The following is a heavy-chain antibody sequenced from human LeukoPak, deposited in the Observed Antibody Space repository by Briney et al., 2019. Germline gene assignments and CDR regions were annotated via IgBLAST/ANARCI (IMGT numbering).Heavy chain of an antibody. CDR2: IYPGDSDT. D-gene: IGHD6-6*01. Sequence: GESLQISCKGSGYSFTTNWIGWVRQMPGKGLEWMGIIYPGDSDTRYSPSFQGQVTISADKSISTAYLQWSSLKASDTAMYYCARQVIGSSSGYYFDYWGQGTLVTASS. V-gene: IGHV5-51*01. CDR1: GYSFTTNW. J-gene: IGHJ4*02. CDR3: ARQVIGSSSGYYFDY.